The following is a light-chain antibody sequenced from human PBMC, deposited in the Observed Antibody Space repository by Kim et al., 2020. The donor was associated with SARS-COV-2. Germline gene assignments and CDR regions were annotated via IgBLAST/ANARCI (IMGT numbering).Light chain of an antibody. CDR2: KAS. V-gene: IGKV1-5*03. CDR3: QQYNSYSRT. Sequence: DIQMTQSPSTLSASVGDRVTITCRASQSISSWLAWYQQKPGKAPKLLIYKASSLESGVPSRFSGSGSETEFTHTISSLQPDDFATYYCQQYNSYSRTFGQGTKVDIK. J-gene: IGKJ1*01. CDR1: QSISSW.